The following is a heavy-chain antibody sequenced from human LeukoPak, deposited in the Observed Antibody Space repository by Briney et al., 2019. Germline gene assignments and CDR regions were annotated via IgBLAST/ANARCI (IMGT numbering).Heavy chain of an antibody. Sequence: ASVKVSCKASGYTFTSYGISWVRQAPGQGLEWMGWISAYNGNTNYAQKLQGRVTMTTDTSTSTAYTELRSLRSDDTAVYYCARVFMVRGVTHNWFDPWGQGTLVTVSS. CDR1: GYTFTSYG. V-gene: IGHV1-18*01. CDR2: ISAYNGNT. J-gene: IGHJ5*02. D-gene: IGHD3-10*01. CDR3: ARVFMVRGVTHNWFDP.